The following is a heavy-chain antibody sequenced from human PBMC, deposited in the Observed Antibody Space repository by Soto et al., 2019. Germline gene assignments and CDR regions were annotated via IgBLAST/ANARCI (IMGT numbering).Heavy chain of an antibody. CDR2: IYWDDDK. V-gene: IGHV2-5*02. D-gene: IGHD3-3*01. CDR1: GFSLTTSGVG. CDR3: AHRVLRTVFGLVTTTAIFFDF. J-gene: IGHJ4*02. Sequence: QITLKESGPTVVRPTETLTLTCRFSGFSLTTSGVGVGWISQSPGKAPEWLALIYWDDDKRYSASLKSRLTITKDISKNQVVLTVSDLDPTDTATYYCAHRVLRTVFGLVTTTAIFFDFWGPGTPVAVSS.